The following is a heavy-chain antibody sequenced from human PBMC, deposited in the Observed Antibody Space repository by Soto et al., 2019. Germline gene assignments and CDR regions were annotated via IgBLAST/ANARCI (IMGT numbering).Heavy chain of an antibody. CDR3: ARSWRSITIFGVVIWAPGAFDI. CDR2: IYYSGST. Sequence: ASETLSLTCTVSGGSISSGGYYWSWIRQHPGKGLEWIGYIYYSGSTYYNPSLKSRVTISVDTSKNQFSLKLSSVTAADTAVHYCARSWRSITIFGVVIWAPGAFDIWGQGTMVTV. CDR1: GGSISSGGYY. J-gene: IGHJ3*02. D-gene: IGHD3-3*01. V-gene: IGHV4-31*03.